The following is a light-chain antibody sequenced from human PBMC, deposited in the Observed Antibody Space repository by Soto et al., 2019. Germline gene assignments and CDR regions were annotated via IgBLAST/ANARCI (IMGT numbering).Light chain of an antibody. V-gene: IGLV1-47*02. J-gene: IGLJ1*01. CDR1: SSNIGSNY. Sequence: QSVLTQPPSASGTPGQRVTISCSGSSSNIGSNYVYWYQQLPGTAPKLLIYDVNKRPSGVPYRFSGSKSGNTASLTISGLQAGDEADYYCCSYAGTYTRVFGTGTKVTVL. CDR2: DVN. CDR3: CSYAGTYTRV.